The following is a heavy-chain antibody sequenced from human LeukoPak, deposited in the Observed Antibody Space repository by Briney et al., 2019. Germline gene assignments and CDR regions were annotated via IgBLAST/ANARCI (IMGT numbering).Heavy chain of an antibody. CDR1: GLTFSTYW. CDR2: IKQDGSEK. J-gene: IGHJ6*04. D-gene: IGHD3-10*01. V-gene: IGHV3-7*01. CDR3: AGGIAMVRGGDV. Sequence: GGSLRLPCAASGLTFSTYWMTWVRQAPGKGLEWVANIKQDGSEKNYVDSVKGRFTISRDNAKNSLYLQMNSLRVEDTAVYYCAGGIAMVRGGDVWGKGTTVTVSS.